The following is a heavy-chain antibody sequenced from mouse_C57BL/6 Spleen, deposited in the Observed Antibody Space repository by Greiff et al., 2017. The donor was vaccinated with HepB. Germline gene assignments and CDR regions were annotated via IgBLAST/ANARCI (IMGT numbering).Heavy chain of an antibody. D-gene: IGHD2-4*01. CDR1: GFTFSSYG. V-gene: IGHV5-6*01. Sequence: EVKLVESGGDLVKPGGSLKLSCAASGFTFSSYGMSWVRQTPDKRLEWVATISSGGSYTYYTDSVKGRFTISRDNAKNTLYLQMSSLKSEDTARYYCARHDDYDAFDYWGQGTTLTVSS. CDR2: ISSGGSYT. CDR3: ARHDDYDAFDY. J-gene: IGHJ2*01.